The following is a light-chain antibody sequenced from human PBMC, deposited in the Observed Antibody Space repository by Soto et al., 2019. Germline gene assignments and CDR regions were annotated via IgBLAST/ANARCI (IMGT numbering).Light chain of an antibody. J-gene: IGKJ1*01. CDR2: GAS. CDR1: QSVSSNY. Sequence: EIVLTQSPGTLSLSPGERATLSCRASQSVSSNYLAWYQQKPGQAPRLLIYGASSRATGIPDRFSGSGSGTDLTITISRLEPEDFEVYYCQQYGSSPWTFGQGTKVDIK. CDR3: QQYGSSPWT. V-gene: IGKV3-20*01.